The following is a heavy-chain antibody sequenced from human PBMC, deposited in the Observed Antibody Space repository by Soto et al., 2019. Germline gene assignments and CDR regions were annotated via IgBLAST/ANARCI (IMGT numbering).Heavy chain of an antibody. Sequence: EVQLVESGGGLVKPGGSLRLSCAASGFTFRSDSMNWVRQAPGKRLEWVSSISSSSSYIYYADSVKGRFTISRDNAKNSLYLQMNSLRAEDTAVYYCARDRRDGYNFDYWGQGTLVTVS. CDR3: ARDRRDGYNFDY. V-gene: IGHV3-21*01. J-gene: IGHJ4*02. CDR2: ISSSSSYI. CDR1: GFTFRSDS. D-gene: IGHD5-12*01.